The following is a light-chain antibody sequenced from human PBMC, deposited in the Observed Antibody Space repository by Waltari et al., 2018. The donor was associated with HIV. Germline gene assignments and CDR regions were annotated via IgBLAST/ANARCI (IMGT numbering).Light chain of an antibody. Sequence: DIQMTQSPSTLSAFVGDRVTITCRASQSIDSWLVWYQQKPGKAPNLLIYKASSLESGVPSRFSGSGSGTEFTLTITSLQPDDFATYYCQQYNSYPYTFGQGTQLEIK. CDR3: QQYNSYPYT. CDR1: QSIDSW. V-gene: IGKV1-5*03. CDR2: KAS. J-gene: IGKJ2*01.